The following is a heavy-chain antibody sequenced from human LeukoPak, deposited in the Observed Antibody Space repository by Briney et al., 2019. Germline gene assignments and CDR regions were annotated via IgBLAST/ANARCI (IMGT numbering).Heavy chain of an antibody. CDR3: ATIRRAALKDWFDP. Sequence: GASVKVSCKVSGYTLTELSMHWVRQAPGKGLEWMGGFDPEDGETIYAQRFQGRVTMTEDTSTDTAYMELSSLRSEDTAVYYCATIRRAALKDWFDPWGQGTLVTVSS. V-gene: IGHV1-24*01. CDR2: FDPEDGET. CDR1: GYTLTELS. D-gene: IGHD2-15*01. J-gene: IGHJ5*02.